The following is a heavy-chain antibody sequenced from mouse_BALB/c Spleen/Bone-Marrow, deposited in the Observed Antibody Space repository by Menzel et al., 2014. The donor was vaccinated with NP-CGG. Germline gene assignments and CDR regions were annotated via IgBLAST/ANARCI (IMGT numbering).Heavy chain of an antibody. D-gene: IGHD2-4*01. CDR3: AVYDYEGFAY. Sequence: VQLQQSGAELVKPGASVKLSCTASGFNIKDTYMRWVKQRPEQGLEWIGRIDPANGNTKYDPKFQGKATIIADTSSNTAYLQLSSLTSEDTAVYYCAVYDYEGFAYWGQGTLVTVSA. J-gene: IGHJ3*01. CDR2: IDPANGNT. V-gene: IGHV14-3*02. CDR1: GFNIKDTY.